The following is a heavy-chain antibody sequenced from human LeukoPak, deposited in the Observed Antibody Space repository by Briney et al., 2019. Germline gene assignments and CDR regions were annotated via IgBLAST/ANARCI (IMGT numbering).Heavy chain of an antibody. D-gene: IGHD3-3*01. V-gene: IGHV1-8*01. J-gene: IGHJ4*02. CDR2: MNPNSGNT. Sequence: VASVKVSCKASGYTFTSYDINWVRQATGQGLEWMGWMNPNSGNTGYAQKFQGRVTMTRNTSISTAYMELSSLRSEDTAVYYCARGDVLRFLEWSRGGDYWGQGTLVTVSS. CDR3: ARGDVLRFLEWSRGGDY. CDR1: GYTFTSYD.